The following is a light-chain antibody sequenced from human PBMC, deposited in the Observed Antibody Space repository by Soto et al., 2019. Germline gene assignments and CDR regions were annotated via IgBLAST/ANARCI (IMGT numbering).Light chain of an antibody. J-gene: IGLJ1*01. Sequence: QSVLTQPASVSGSPGQSVTISCTGTSSDVGGYDYVSWYQQHPGKAPKLMIYEVSKRPSGVPDRFSGSKSGNTASLTISGLQAEDEADYFCCSYADNYSYVFGTGTKVTVL. V-gene: IGLV2-11*01. CDR1: SSDVGGYDY. CDR2: EVS. CDR3: CSYADNYSYV.